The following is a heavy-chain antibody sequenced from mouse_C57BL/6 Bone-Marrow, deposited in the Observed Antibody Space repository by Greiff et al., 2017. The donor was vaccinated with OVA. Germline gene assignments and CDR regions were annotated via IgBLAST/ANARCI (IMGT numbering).Heavy chain of an antibody. D-gene: IGHD2-3*01. CDR1: GFSFNTYA. J-gene: IGHJ3*01. CDR3: VRHRGLLKFAY. V-gene: IGHV10-1*01. Sequence: VQLKESGGGLVQPKGSLKLSCAASGFSFNTYAMNWVRQAPGKGLEWVARIRSKSNNYATYYADSVKDRFTISRDDSESMLYLQMNNLKTEDTAMYYCVRHRGLLKFAYWGQGTLVTVSA. CDR2: IRSKSNNYAT.